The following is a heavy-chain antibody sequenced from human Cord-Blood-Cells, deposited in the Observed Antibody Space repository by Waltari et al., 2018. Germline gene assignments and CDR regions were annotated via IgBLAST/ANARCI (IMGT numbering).Heavy chain of an antibody. CDR2: IYPGDSDT. D-gene: IGHD2-2*01. CDR1: GYSFTSYW. J-gene: IGHJ5*02. V-gene: IGHV5-51*01. CDR3: ARQRSIVVVPAATANWFDP. Sequence: EVQLVQSGAEVKKPGESLKISCKGSGYSFTSYWIGWVRPMPGKGLEWMGIIYPGDSDTRYSPSFQGQVTISADKSISTAYLQWSSLKASDTAMYYCARQRSIVVVPAATANWFDPWGQGTLVTVSS.